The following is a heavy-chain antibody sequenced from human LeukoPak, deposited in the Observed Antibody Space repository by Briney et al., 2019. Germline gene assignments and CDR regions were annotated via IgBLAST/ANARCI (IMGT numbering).Heavy chain of an antibody. D-gene: IGHD1-26*01. CDR3: AKDFISGSYYGFFDY. CDR1: GFTFSSYG. Sequence: GGSLRLSCAASGFTFSSYGMHWVRQAPGKGLEWVAVISYDGSNKYYADSVKGRFTISRDNSKNTLYLQMNSLRAEDTAVYYCAKDFISGSYYGFFDYWGQGTLVTVSS. J-gene: IGHJ4*02. V-gene: IGHV3-30*18. CDR2: ISYDGSNK.